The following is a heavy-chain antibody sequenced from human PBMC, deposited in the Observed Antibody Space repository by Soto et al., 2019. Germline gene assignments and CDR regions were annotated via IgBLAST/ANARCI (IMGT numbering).Heavy chain of an antibody. CDR2: ISYDGSNK. J-gene: IGHJ3*02. CDR1: GFTFSSYA. CDR3: ARVNRMVYAIRSAFDI. V-gene: IGHV3-30-3*01. D-gene: IGHD2-8*01. Sequence: ESVGGVVQPGRSLRLSCAASGFTFSSYAMHWVCQAPGKGLEWVAVISYDGSNKYYADSVKGRFTISRDNSKNTLYLQMNSLRAEDTAVYYCARVNRMVYAIRSAFDIWGQGTMVTVSS.